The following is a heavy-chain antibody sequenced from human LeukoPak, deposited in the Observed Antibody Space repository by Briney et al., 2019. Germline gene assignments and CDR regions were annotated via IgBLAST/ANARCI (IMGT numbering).Heavy chain of an antibody. V-gene: IGHV3-30*18. J-gene: IGHJ4*02. CDR2: ISYDGSNK. Sequence: GGSLRLSCAASGFTFSSYGMHWVRQAPGKGLEWVAVISYDGSNKYYADSVKGRFTISRDNSKSTLYLQMNSLRAEDTAVYYCAKDRSGSYSPYYFDYWGQGTLVTVSS. CDR1: GFTFSSYG. D-gene: IGHD1-26*01. CDR3: AKDRSGSYSPYYFDY.